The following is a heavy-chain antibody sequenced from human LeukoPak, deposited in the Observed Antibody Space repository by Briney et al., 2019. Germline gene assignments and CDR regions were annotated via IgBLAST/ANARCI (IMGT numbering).Heavy chain of an antibody. CDR1: GFTFSSYG. J-gene: IGHJ4*02. CDR2: ISYDGSNK. CDR3: TKDMNSLYYDILTGPDY. V-gene: IGHV3-30*18. Sequence: PGGSLGLSCAASGFTFSSYGMHWVRQAPGKGLEWVAVISYDGSNKYYADSVKGRFTISRDNSKNTLYLQMNSLRAEDTAVYYCTKDMNSLYYDILTGPDYWGQGTLVTVSS. D-gene: IGHD3-9*01.